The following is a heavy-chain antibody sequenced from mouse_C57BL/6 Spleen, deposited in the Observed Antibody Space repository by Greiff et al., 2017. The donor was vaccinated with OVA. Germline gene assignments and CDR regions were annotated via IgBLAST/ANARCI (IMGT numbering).Heavy chain of an antibody. D-gene: IGHD2-1*01. CDR2: INYDGSST. Sequence: EVKLMESEGGLVQPGSSMKLSCTASGFTFSDYYMAWVRQVPEKGLEWVANINYDGSSTYYLDSLKSRFIISRDNAKNILYRQMSSLKSEDTATYYWARGGYGNYVDYWGQGTTRTVSS. J-gene: IGHJ2*01. CDR3: ARGGYGNYVDY. V-gene: IGHV5-16*01. CDR1: GFTFSDYY.